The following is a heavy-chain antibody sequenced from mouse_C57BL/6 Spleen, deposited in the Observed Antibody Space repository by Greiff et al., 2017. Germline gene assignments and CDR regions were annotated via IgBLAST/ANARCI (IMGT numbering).Heavy chain of an antibody. D-gene: IGHD4-1*01. CDR1: GYTFTSYT. CDR2: INPSSGYT. J-gene: IGHJ2*01. CDR3: ARVNWDPYYFDY. V-gene: IGHV1-4*01. Sequence: VQLQQSGAELARPGASVKMSCKASGYTFTSYTMHWVKQRPGQGLEWIGYINPSSGYTKYNQKFKDKATLTADKSSSTAYMQLSSLTSEDSAVYYCARVNWDPYYFDYWGQGTTLTVSS.